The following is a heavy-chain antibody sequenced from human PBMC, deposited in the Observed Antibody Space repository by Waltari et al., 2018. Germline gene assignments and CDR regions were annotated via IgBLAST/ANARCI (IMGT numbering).Heavy chain of an antibody. Sequence: EVQLLESGGGWVKRGGSLRLSCAASGFNFGNYAMIWVRQAPGKGLECVSLFSGSDGYTHYADSVRGRFTISRDNSKKMLYLQMSSLRVEDTAIYYCAKGGVNWNVRDGFDSWGQGTPVTVSS. J-gene: IGHJ4*02. V-gene: IGHV3-23*01. CDR1: GFNFGNYA. D-gene: IGHD1-1*01. CDR3: AKGGVNWNVRDGFDS. CDR2: FSGSDGYT.